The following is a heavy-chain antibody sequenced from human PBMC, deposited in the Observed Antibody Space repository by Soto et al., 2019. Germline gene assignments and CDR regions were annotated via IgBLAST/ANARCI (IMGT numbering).Heavy chain of an antibody. D-gene: IGHD2-15*01. CDR2: ISGSGGST. Sequence: GGSLRLSCAASGFTFSSYAMSWVRQAPGKGLEWVSAISGSGGSTYYADSVKGRFTISRDNSKNTLYLQMNSLRAEDTAVYYCAKDQRYCSGGSCSIFDYWGQGTLVTVSS. CDR3: AKDQRYCSGGSCSIFDY. V-gene: IGHV3-23*01. J-gene: IGHJ4*02. CDR1: GFTFSSYA.